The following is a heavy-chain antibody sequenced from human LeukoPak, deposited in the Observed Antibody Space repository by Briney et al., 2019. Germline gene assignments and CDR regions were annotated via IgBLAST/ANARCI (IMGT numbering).Heavy chain of an antibody. D-gene: IGHD3-22*01. Sequence: AGGSLRLSCAASGFTFSSYWMSWVRQAPGKGLEWVANIKQDGSEKYYVDSVKGRFTISRDNAKNSLYLQMNSLRAEDTALYYCARDMRGDSSGYYYNDAFDIWGQGTMVTVSS. J-gene: IGHJ3*02. CDR3: ARDMRGDSSGYYYNDAFDI. V-gene: IGHV3-7*03. CDR2: IKQDGSEK. CDR1: GFTFSSYW.